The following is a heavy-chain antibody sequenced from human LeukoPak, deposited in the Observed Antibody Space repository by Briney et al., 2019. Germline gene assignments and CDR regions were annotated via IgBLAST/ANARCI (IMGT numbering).Heavy chain of an antibody. D-gene: IGHD2-2*01. Sequence: GGSLRLPCAASGFTFSSYAMSWVRQAPGKGLEWVSAISGSGGSTYYADSVKGRFTISRDNSKNTLYLQMNSLRAEDTAVYYCAKDWGVVPWFDPWGQGTLVTVSS. V-gene: IGHV3-23*01. CDR1: GFTFSSYA. CDR2: ISGSGGST. J-gene: IGHJ5*02. CDR3: AKDWGVVPWFDP.